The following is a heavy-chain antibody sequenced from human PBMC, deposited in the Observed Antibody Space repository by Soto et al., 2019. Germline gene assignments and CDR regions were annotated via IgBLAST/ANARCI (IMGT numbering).Heavy chain of an antibody. CDR2: IIPISETT. CDR3: ARALLSHSYDSGGYDSYFHAMDV. Sequence: QVQLVQSGAEVKKPGSSVKVSCKASGGTFSSLDINWVRQAPGQGLEWMGGIIPISETTNYAQIFQGRVSIGAAKSTSTAYMELSRLRSEDTAVYYCARALLSHSYDSGGYDSYFHAMDVWGQGTPVTVSS. D-gene: IGHD3-22*01. J-gene: IGHJ6*02. V-gene: IGHV1-69*06. CDR1: GGTFSSLD.